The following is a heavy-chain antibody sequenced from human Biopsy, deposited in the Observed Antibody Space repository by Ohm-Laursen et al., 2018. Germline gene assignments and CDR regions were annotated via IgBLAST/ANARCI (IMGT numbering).Heavy chain of an antibody. CDR3: TRGGYYYDSLAYYYWFDP. CDR2: INAKTGDT. CDR1: GFSFTGYY. J-gene: IGHJ5*02. V-gene: IGHV1-2*02. Sequence: ASVKVSCKASGFSFTGYYIHWVRQAPGQGLEWMGWINAKTGDTNYAQKVQGRVTMTRDTSISTAYVDLSSLRSDDTAVYYCTRGGYYYDSLAYYYWFDPWGQGTLVTVSS. D-gene: IGHD3-22*01.